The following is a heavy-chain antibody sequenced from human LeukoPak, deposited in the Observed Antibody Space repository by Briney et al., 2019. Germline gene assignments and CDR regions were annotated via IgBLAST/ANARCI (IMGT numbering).Heavy chain of an antibody. CDR3: ARVTTGTYYDY. CDR2: VNPKSGGT. Sequence: ASVKVSCKASGYTFTDYYMHWVRQAPGQGLEWMGWVNPKSGGTNYAQKFQGRVTMTRDTSISTAYMELGRLTSDDTAVYYCARVTTGTYYDYWGQGTLVTVSS. CDR1: GYTFTDYY. D-gene: IGHD3-22*01. J-gene: IGHJ4*02. V-gene: IGHV1-2*02.